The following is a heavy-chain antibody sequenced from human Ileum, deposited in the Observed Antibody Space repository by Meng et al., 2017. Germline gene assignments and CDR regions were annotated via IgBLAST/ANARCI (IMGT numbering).Heavy chain of an antibody. CDR2: ISTYNGNT. Sequence: ASVKVSCKASGYTFSTYGISWVRQAPGQGLEWMGWISTYNGNTKFAQKFQDRVTMTTDTFTRIAYMELRSLRSEDTAVYYCARDNAGDISMMTVSWFDPWGQGTLVTVSS. J-gene: IGHJ5*02. V-gene: IGHV1-18*01. CDR1: GYTFSTYG. CDR3: ARDNAGDISMMTVSWFDP. D-gene: IGHD3-22*01.